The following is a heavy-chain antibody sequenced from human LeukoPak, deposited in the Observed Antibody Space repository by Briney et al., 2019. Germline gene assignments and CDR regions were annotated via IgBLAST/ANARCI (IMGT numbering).Heavy chain of an antibody. Sequence: QPGGSLRLSCAASGFTVSSNYMSWVRQAPGKGLEWVSVIYSGGSTYYADSVKGRFAISRDNAKNTLYLQMNSLRAEDTAVYYCARDRSSGRNWFDPWGQGTLVTVSS. CDR1: GFTVSSNY. J-gene: IGHJ5*02. CDR3: ARDRSSGRNWFDP. V-gene: IGHV3-66*01. D-gene: IGHD3-22*01. CDR2: IYSGGST.